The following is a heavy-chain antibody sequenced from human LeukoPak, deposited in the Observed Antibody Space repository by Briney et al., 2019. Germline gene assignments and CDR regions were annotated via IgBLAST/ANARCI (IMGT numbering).Heavy chain of an antibody. CDR2: INRDGTET. J-gene: IGHJ5*02. CDR1: GFTFTGFF. V-gene: IGHV3-7*01. Sequence: GGSLKLSCAASGFTFTGFFMSWLRQAPGKGLEWVANINRDGTETYYVGSVKGRFTISIDNAKNSVFLQMNSLRTGDTAIYYCARSRWPEDLWGRGTLVTVSS. CDR3: ARSRWPEDL. D-gene: IGHD4-23*01.